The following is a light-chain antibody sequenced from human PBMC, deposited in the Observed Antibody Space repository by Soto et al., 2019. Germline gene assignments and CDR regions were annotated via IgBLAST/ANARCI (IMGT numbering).Light chain of an antibody. CDR2: GAS. Sequence: EIVLTQSPGTLSLSPGERATLSCRASQTVSSNYLSWYQQKPGQAPRLLICGASSRATGIPDRFSGSGSGTDFTLTISRLEPEDFAVYYCQQYGSSPITFGQGTRLDIK. CDR1: QTVSSNY. J-gene: IGKJ5*01. V-gene: IGKV3-20*01. CDR3: QQYGSSPIT.